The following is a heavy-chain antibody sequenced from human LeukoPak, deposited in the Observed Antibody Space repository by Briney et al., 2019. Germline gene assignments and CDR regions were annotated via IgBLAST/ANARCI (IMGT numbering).Heavy chain of an antibody. J-gene: IGHJ6*04. CDR2: INHSGST. Sequence: SETLSLTCAVYGGSFSGYYWSWIRQPPGKGLEWIGEINHSGSTNYNPSLKSRVTISVDTSKNQFSLKLNSVTAADTAVYYCARGPPYAPGVLDVWGKGTTVTISS. CDR1: GGSFSGYY. CDR3: ARGPPYAPGVLDV. D-gene: IGHD7-27*01. V-gene: IGHV4-34*01.